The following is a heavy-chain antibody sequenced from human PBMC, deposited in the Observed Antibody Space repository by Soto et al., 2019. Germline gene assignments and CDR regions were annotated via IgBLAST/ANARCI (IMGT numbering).Heavy chain of an antibody. D-gene: IGHD3-10*01. V-gene: IGHV4-38-2*01. J-gene: IGHJ4*02. CDR3: ARLLSTVDY. CDR1: GYSISSGYY. CDR2: IYHSGST. Sequence: WETLSLTCAVSGYSISSGYYWGWIRQPPGKGLEWIGSIYHSGSTYYNPSLKSRATISVDTSKNQFSLKLSSVTAADTAVYYCARLLSTVDYWGQGTLVTVSS.